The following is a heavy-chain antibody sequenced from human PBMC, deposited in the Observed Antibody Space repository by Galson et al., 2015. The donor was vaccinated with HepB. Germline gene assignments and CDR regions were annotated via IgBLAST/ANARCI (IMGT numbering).Heavy chain of an antibody. D-gene: IGHD6-13*01. V-gene: IGHV3-73*01. Sequence: SLSLSCADSGFNFSGSAIHWVRQTSGKGLEMVGRIRSKAYSYTTAYTPSLKGRFTISRDDSKNTAFLHMRSLKTEDTAVYYCSRLADFSWYSSSWGQGTLVTVSS. CDR3: SRLADFSWYSSS. CDR2: IRSKAYSYTT. CDR1: GFNFSGSA. J-gene: IGHJ4*02.